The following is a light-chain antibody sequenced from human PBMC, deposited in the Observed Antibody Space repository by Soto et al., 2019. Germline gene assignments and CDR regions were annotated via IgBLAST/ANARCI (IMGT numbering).Light chain of an antibody. J-gene: IGLJ1*01. CDR1: SSDVGAYYY. V-gene: IGLV2-14*01. Sequence: QSVLTQPASVSGCPGQSITISCTGSSSDVGAYYYVSRYQQHPGKAPKLLIYEVSNRPSGVSNRFSGSKSGNTASLTISGLQAEDEADYYCTAYTTSRNPFGTGTKVTVL. CDR2: EVS. CDR3: TAYTTSRNP.